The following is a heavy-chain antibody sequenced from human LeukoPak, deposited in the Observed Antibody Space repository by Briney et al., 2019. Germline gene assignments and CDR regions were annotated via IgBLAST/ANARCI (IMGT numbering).Heavy chain of an antibody. CDR1: GYTFTSYD. V-gene: IGHV1-8*01. CDR3: ARLGGYCSSTSNCGYYMDV. Sequence: ASVKVSCKASGYTFTSYDINWVRQATGQGLEWMGWMNPNSGNTGYAQKFQGRVTMTRNTSISTAYMELSSLRSEDTAVYYCARLGGYCSSTSNCGYYMDVWGKGTTVTVS. CDR2: MNPNSGNT. D-gene: IGHD2-2*01. J-gene: IGHJ6*03.